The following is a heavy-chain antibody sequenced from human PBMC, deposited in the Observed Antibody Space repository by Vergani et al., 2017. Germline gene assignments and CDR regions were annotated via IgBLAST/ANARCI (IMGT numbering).Heavy chain of an antibody. Sequence: QVQLQESGPGLVKPSQTLSLTCTVSGGSISSGSYYWSWIRQPAGKGLEWIGRIYTSGSTNYNPSLESRVTMSVDTSKNQFSLKLSSVTAADTAVYYCARVFVIHSHYYYYYMDVWGKGTTVTVSS. CDR2: IYTSGST. V-gene: IGHV4-61*02. CDR1: GGSISSGSYY. CDR3: ARVFVIHSHYYYYYMDV. D-gene: IGHD2-15*01. J-gene: IGHJ6*03.